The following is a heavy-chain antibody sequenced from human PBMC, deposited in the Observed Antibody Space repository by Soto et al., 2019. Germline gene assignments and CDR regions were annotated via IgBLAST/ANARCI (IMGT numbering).Heavy chain of an antibody. Sequence: QVQLQESGPGLVKPSETLFLTCTVSGGSISSYYWSWIRQPPGKGLEWIGYIYYSGSTNYNPSLKSRVTISVDTSKNQLSLKLSSVTAADTAVYYCARRYGYYFDYWGQRTLVTVSS. CDR3: ARRYGYYFDY. V-gene: IGHV4-59*08. D-gene: IGHD4-17*01. J-gene: IGHJ4*02. CDR2: IYYSGST. CDR1: GGSISSYY.